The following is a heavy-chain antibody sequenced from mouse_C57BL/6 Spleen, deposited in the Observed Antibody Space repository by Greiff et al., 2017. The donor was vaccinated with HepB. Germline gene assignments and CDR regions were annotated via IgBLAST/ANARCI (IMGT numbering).Heavy chain of an antibody. CDR2: INPNNGGT. Sequence: EVQLQQSGPELVKPGASVKISCKASGYTFTDYYMNWVKQSHGKSLEWIGDINPNNGGTSYNQKFKGKATLTVDKSSSTAYMELRSLTSSDSAVYYCSRKGWLLPLFDYWGQGTTLTVSS. J-gene: IGHJ2*01. CDR3: SRKGWLLPLFDY. CDR1: GYTFTDYY. D-gene: IGHD2-3*01. V-gene: IGHV1-26*01.